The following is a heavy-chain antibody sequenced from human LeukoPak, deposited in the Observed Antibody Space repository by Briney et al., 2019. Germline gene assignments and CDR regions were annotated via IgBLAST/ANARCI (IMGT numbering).Heavy chain of an antibody. J-gene: IGHJ3*02. V-gene: IGHV3-74*01. Sequence: GGSLRLSCAASGFTFSSSWMHWVRQAPEKGLMWVSRINSDGTSTSYADCVKGRFTISRDNAKNTLYLQMASLRAEDTAVYYCARVGGGSPYAFDIWGQGTMVTVSS. CDR1: GFTFSSSW. D-gene: IGHD1-26*01. CDR2: INSDGTST. CDR3: ARVGGGSPYAFDI.